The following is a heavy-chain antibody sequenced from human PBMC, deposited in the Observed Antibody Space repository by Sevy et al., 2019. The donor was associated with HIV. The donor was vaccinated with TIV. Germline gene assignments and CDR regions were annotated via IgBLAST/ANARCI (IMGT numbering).Heavy chain of an antibody. CDR1: GFTFSNAW. Sequence: GGSLRLSCAASGFTFSNAWMSWVRQAPGKGLEWVGRIKTKTDGGTTDYAAPVKGRFTISRDDSKNTLYLQMNSLKTDDTAVYYCTTDWTVYGMDVWGQGTTVTVSS. J-gene: IGHJ6*02. CDR3: TTDWTVYGMDV. V-gene: IGHV3-15*01. D-gene: IGHD2-21*02. CDR2: IKTKTDGGTT.